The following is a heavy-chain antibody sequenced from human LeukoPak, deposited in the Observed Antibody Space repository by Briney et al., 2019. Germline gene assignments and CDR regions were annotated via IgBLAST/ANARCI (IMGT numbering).Heavy chain of an antibody. CDR2: ISYDGSNK. V-gene: IGHV3-30*04. CDR3: ARGYGSGSSSSSHFDY. Sequence: GRSLRLSCAASGFTFSSYAMHWVRQAPGKGLEWVAVISYDGSNKYYADSVKGRFTISRDNSKNTLYLQMNSLRAEDTAVYYCARGYGSGSSSSSHFDYWGQGTLVTVSS. D-gene: IGHD3-10*01. CDR1: GFTFSSYA. J-gene: IGHJ4*02.